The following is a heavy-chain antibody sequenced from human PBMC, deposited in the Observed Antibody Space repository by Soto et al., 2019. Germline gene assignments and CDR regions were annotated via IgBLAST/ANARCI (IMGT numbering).Heavy chain of an antibody. CDR1: GYSISSGYY. D-gene: IGHD6-13*01. V-gene: IGHV4-38-2*01. J-gene: IGHJ4*02. CDR2: TYYGASS. CDR3: VRVAGSASWYETDS. Sequence: SETLSLTCAVSGYSISSGYYWGRIRQPPGKGLEWLGTTYYGASSYYNPSLRSRITILLDASTNQLSLKLSSVTAADTAVYFCVRVAGSASWYETDSWGQGSLVTVSS.